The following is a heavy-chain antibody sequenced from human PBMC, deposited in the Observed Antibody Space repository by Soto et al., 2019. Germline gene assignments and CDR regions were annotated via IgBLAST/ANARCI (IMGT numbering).Heavy chain of an antibody. CDR2: INNGGSST. CDR1: GFTFSNYW. Sequence: EVQLVESGGGLVQPGGSLRLSCAASGFTFSNYWMHWVRQAPGKGLVWVSRINNGGSSTSYADSVKGRFTISRDNAKNTLYLQMNSLRAEDAAVYYCASGYSGSYYGQGTLVTVSS. J-gene: IGHJ4*02. V-gene: IGHV3-74*01. CDR3: ASGYSGSY. D-gene: IGHD1-26*01.